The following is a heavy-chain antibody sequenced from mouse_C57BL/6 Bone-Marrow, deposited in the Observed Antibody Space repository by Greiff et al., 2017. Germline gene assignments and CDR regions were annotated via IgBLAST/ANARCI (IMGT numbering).Heavy chain of an antibody. Sequence: VQLQPPGAELVKPGASVKLSCKASGYTFTSYWMQWVKQRPGQGLEWIGEIDPSDSYTNYNQKFKGKATLTVDTSSSTAYMQLSSLTSEDSAVYYCARGAYWGQGTLVTVSA. CDR3: ARGAY. CDR2: IDPSDSYT. CDR1: GYTFTSYW. V-gene: IGHV1-50*01. J-gene: IGHJ3*01.